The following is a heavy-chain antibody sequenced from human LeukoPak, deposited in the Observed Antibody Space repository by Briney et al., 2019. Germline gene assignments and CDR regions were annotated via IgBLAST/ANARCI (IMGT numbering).Heavy chain of an antibody. CDR2: IYYSGST. CDR1: GGSISSSSYY. Sequence: PSETLSLTRTVSGGSISSSSYYWGWIRQPPGKGLEWIGSIYYSGSTYYNPSLKSRVTISVDTSKNQFSLKLSSVTAADTAVYYCARRYSYSSLPDYWGQGTLVTVSS. D-gene: IGHD6-19*01. J-gene: IGHJ4*02. V-gene: IGHV4-39*01. CDR3: ARRYSYSSLPDY.